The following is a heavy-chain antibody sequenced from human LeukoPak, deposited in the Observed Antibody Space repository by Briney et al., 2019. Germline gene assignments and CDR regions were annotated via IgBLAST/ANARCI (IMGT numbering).Heavy chain of an antibody. J-gene: IGHJ4*02. V-gene: IGHV3-23*03. CDR2: IYSGGST. CDR3: AKRRTTVITMDYFDY. Sequence: GGSLRLSCAASGFTFTNYALSWVRQAPGKGLEWVSVIYSGGSTYYADSVKGRFTISRDNSKNTLHLQMNSLRAEDTAVYYCAKRRTTVITMDYFDYWGQGTLVTVSS. CDR1: GFTFTNYA. D-gene: IGHD4-17*01.